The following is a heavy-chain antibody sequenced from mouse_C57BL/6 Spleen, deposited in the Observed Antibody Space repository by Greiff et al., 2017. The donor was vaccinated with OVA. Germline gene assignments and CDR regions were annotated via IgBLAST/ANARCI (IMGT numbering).Heavy chain of an antibody. D-gene: IGHD2-4*01. CDR1: GYTFTSYW. J-gene: IGHJ2*01. CDR3: ARYYYDYGGGPHFDY. V-gene: IGHV1-64*01. CDR2: IHPNSGST. Sequence: QVQLQQPGAELVKPGASVKLSCKASGYTFTSYWMHWVKQRPGQGLEWIGMIHPNSGSTNYNEKFKSKATLTVDKSSSTAYMQLSSLTSEDSAVYYCARYYYDYGGGPHFDYWGQGTTLTVSS.